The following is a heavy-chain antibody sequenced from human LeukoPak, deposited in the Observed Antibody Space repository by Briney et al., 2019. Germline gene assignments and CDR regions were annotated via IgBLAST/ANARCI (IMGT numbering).Heavy chain of an antibody. Sequence: PSETLSLTCAVYGGSFSGYYWSWIRQPPGKGLEWIGEINHSGSANYNPSLKSRVTISVDTSKNQFSLKLSFVTAADTAVYYCARGGWAYYYDSSGYYYGDWGQGTLVTVSS. D-gene: IGHD3-22*01. CDR1: GGSFSGYY. CDR3: ARGGWAYYYDSSGYYYGD. V-gene: IGHV4-34*01. J-gene: IGHJ4*02. CDR2: INHSGSA.